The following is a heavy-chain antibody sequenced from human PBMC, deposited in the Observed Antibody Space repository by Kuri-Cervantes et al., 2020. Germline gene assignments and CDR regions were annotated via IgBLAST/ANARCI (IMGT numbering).Heavy chain of an antibody. D-gene: IGHD5-12*01. J-gene: IGHJ3*01. CDR3: AGEYRGLDAFDL. Sequence: ASVKVSCKASGYTFTSYYMHWVRQAPGQGLEWMGIINPSGGSTSYAQKFQGRVTMTRDTSTSTVYMELSSLRSEDTAVYYCAGEYRGLDAFDLWGQGTMVTVSS. V-gene: IGHV1-46*01. CDR2: INPSGGST. CDR1: GYTFTSYY.